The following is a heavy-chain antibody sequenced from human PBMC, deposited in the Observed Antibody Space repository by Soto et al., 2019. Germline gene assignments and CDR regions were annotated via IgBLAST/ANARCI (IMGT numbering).Heavy chain of an antibody. J-gene: IGHJ4*02. CDR2: VNPAGSYS. V-gene: IGHV3-74*01. Sequence: EVQLVESGGGLVQPGGSLRLSCVGSGFTFSNYWMHWVRQVPGKGPVWISRVNPAGSYSSYADFVKGRFTVSRDNDKNTGYLKMNSLSAYDTAVYYCATGGYSYGLGYWGQGTLVTVSS. D-gene: IGHD5-18*01. CDR1: GFTFSNYW. CDR3: ATGGYSYGLGY.